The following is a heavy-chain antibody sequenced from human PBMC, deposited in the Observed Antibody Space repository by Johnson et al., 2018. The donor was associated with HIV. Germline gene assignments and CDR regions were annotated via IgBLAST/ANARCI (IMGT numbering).Heavy chain of an antibody. D-gene: IGHD3-22*01. CDR2: ISGSGGNT. V-gene: IGHV3-23*04. CDR3: AKASHYDSSGNPSDAFDI. J-gene: IGHJ3*02. CDR1: GFTFSSYG. Sequence: VQLVESGGGVVQPGRSLRLSCAASGFTFSSYGMHWVRQAPGKGLEWVSSISGSGGNTFYADSVRGRFTISRDNSQNTLYLQMKTLRAEDTAVYYCAKASHYDSSGNPSDAFDIWGQGTMVTVSS.